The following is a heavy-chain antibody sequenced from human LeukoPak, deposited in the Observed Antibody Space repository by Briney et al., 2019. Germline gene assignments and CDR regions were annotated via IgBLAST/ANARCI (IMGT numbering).Heavy chain of an antibody. D-gene: IGHD6-13*01. CDR1: GFTFDDYG. V-gene: IGHV3-48*01. J-gene: IGHJ4*02. CDR2: ISSSSSTI. CDR3: ARGGLYSSSWYDY. Sequence: GGSLRLSCAASGFTFDDYGMSWVRQAPGKGLEWVSYISSSSSTIYYADSVKGRFTISRDNAKNSLYLQMNSLRAEDTAVYYCARGGLYSSSWYDYWGQGTLVTVSS.